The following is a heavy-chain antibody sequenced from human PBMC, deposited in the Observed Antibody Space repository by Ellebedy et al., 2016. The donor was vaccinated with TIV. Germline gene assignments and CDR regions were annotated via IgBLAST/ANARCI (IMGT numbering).Heavy chain of an antibody. V-gene: IGHV3-23*01. J-gene: IGHJ5*02. D-gene: IGHD3-16*01. CDR3: AKLNSGNYVWFDP. CDR1: GFTFSSYA. CDR2: VSGSGGTT. Sequence: GESLKISCAASGFTFSSYAMSWVRQAPGKGLEWVSGVSGSGGTTYYADSVKGRFTISRDNSKNTLYLQMNSLRVEDTAVYYCAKLNSGNYVWFDPWGQGTLVTVSS.